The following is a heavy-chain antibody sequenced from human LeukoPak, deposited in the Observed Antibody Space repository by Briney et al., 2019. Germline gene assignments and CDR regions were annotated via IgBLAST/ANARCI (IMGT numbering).Heavy chain of an antibody. CDR2: IIPIFGTA. Sequence: GASVKVSCKASGGTFSSYAISWVRQAPGQGLEWMGGIIPIFGTANYAQKFQGRVTITADESTSTAYMELSSLRSDDTAVYYCARDVLRYFDWLPLDYWGQGTLVTVSS. CDR1: GGTFSSYA. CDR3: ARDVLRYFDWLPLDY. V-gene: IGHV1-69*13. J-gene: IGHJ4*02. D-gene: IGHD3-9*01.